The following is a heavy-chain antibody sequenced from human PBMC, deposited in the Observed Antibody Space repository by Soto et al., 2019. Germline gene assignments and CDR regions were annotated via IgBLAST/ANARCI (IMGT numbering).Heavy chain of an antibody. J-gene: IGHJ4*02. CDR1: GFSLSTSGVG. CDR3: AHPPRGIAALYSEY. V-gene: IGHV2-5*01. Sequence: QITLKESAPTLVKPTQPLTLTCTFSGFSLSTSGVGVGWIRQPPGQALEWLALIYWNDDKRYSPSLKSRLTITKDTSKNQVVPTVTNMDPVDTATSFCAHPPRGIAALYSEYWGQGTLVTVSS. CDR2: IYWNDDK. D-gene: IGHD6-6*01.